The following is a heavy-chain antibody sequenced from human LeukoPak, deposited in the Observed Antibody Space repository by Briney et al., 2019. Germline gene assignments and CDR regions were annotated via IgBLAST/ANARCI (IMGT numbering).Heavy chain of an antibody. CDR3: ARDSSGYFDAFDI. D-gene: IGHD3-22*01. CDR1: GGSISSYY. V-gene: IGHV4-59*01. CDR2: IYYSGST. J-gene: IGHJ3*02. Sequence: SETLSLTCTVSGGSISSYYWSWIRQPPGKGLEWIGYIYYSGSTNYNPSLKSRVTISVDTSKNQFFLKLSSVTAVDTAVYYCARDSSGYFDAFDIWGQGTMVTVSS.